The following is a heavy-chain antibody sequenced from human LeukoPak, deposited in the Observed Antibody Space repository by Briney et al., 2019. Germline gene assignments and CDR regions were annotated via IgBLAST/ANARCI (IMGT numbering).Heavy chain of an antibody. CDR2: ISSSSSYI. Sequence: PGGSLRLSCAASGFTFSSYSMNWVRQAPGKGLEWVSSISSSSSYIYYADSVKGRFTISRDNAKNSVYLQMNSLRAEDTAVYYCARDYRPGYCSSTSCYAAWFDPWGQGTLVTGSS. V-gene: IGHV3-21*01. D-gene: IGHD2-2*01. CDR1: GFTFSSYS. J-gene: IGHJ5*02. CDR3: ARDYRPGYCSSTSCYAAWFDP.